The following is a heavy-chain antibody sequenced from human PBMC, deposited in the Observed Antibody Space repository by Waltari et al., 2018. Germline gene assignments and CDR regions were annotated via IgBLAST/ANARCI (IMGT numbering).Heavy chain of an antibody. D-gene: IGHD5-18*01. CDR1: GFTLRSYG. Sequence: QVQLVESGGGVVQPGRSLRLSCAASGFTLRSYGMHWVRRAPGKGLEWVAVIWYDGSNKYYADSVKGRFTISRDNSKNTLYLQMNSLRAEDTAVYYCARDEERRGYSYGYVDYWGQGTLVTVSS. V-gene: IGHV3-33*01. CDR2: IWYDGSNK. CDR3: ARDEERRGYSYGYVDY. J-gene: IGHJ4*02.